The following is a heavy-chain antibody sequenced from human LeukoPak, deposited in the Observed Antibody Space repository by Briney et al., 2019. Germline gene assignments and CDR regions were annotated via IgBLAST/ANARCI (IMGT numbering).Heavy chain of an antibody. CDR3: ARRAAVVGPLYYFDN. Sequence: PGASVKVSCKASRGTFSSYAISWVRQAPGQGLEWMGWISADKTNTNYAQNLQGRVTVTTDTSTTTAYMELRSLRSDDTAVYYCARRAAVVGPLYYFDNWGQGTLVTVSS. V-gene: IGHV1-18*01. J-gene: IGHJ4*02. D-gene: IGHD6-19*01. CDR2: ISADKTNT. CDR1: RGTFSSYA.